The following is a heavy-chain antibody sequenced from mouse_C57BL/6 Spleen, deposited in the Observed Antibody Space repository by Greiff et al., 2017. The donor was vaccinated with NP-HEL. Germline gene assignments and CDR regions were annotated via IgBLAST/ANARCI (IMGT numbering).Heavy chain of an antibody. CDR3: ARYRGMVRPFDY. CDR1: GFTFTDYY. Sequence: EVKLVESGGGLVQPGGSLSLSCAASGFTFTDYYMSWVRQPPGKALEWLGFIRNKANGYTTEYSASVKGRFTISRDNSQSILYLQMNALRAEDSATYYCARYRGMVRPFDYWGQGTTLTVSS. CDR2: IRNKANGYTT. V-gene: IGHV7-3*01. J-gene: IGHJ2*01. D-gene: IGHD2-3*01.